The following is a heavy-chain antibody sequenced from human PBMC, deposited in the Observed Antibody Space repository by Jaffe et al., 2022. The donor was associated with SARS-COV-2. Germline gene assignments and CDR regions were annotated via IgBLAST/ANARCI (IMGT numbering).Heavy chain of an antibody. V-gene: IGHV4-38-2*02. Sequence: QVQLQESGPGLVKPSETLSLTCTVSGYSISSGYYWGWIRQPPGKGLEWIGNFFHGRNTYYNASLESRVTMSVNTSKNQFSLKLTSVTAADTAVYYCARGGYGDSPLDYWGQGTLVTVSS. CDR1: GYSISSGYY. CDR2: FFHGRNT. D-gene: IGHD4-17*01. J-gene: IGHJ4*02. CDR3: ARGGYGDSPLDY.